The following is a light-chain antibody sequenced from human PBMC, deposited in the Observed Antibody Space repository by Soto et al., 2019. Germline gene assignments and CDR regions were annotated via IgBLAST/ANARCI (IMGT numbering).Light chain of an antibody. V-gene: IGLV1-47*01. CDR2: RNN. J-gene: IGLJ2*01. Sequence: QSVLTQPPSASGTPGQRVTISCSGSSSDIGSNYVYWYQQIPGTAPKLLIYRNNQRPSGVPDRFSGSKSGTSASLAISGLRSDDEADYFCAAWDDSLNGQGVFGGGTKLTVL. CDR3: AAWDDSLNGQGV. CDR1: SSDIGSNY.